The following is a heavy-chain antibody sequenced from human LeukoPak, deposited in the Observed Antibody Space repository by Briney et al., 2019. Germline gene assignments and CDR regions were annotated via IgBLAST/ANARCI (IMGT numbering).Heavy chain of an antibody. J-gene: IGHJ4*02. D-gene: IGHD1-26*01. V-gene: IGHV4-61*01. CDR1: GGSVSSGNYY. CDR3: ARESGSHPFDY. Sequence: SETLSLTCTVSGGSVSSGNYYWSWIRQPPGKGLEWIGYIYYSGSTNYNPSLKSRVTISVDTSKNQFSLKLSSVTAADTAVYYCARESGSHPFDYWGQGTLVTVSS. CDR2: IYYSGST.